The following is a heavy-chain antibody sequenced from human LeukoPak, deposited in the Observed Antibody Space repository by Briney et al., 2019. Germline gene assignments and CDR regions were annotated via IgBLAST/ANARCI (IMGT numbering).Heavy chain of an antibody. J-gene: IGHJ4*02. D-gene: IGHD2-15*01. V-gene: IGHV3-7*03. CDR3: AKDGD. Sequence: PGGSLRLSRVASGFSFSDYWMSWVRQAPGKGLECVASIRYDGNEKYYMESVKSRFTTSRDHAKNSLYLQMNSLRAEDTALYYCAKDGDWGQGTLVTVSS. CDR1: GFSFSDYW. CDR2: IRYDGNEK.